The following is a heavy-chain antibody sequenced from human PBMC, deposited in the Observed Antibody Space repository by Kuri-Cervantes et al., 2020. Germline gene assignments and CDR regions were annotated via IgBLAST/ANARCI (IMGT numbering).Heavy chain of an antibody. Sequence: GGSLRLSCEASGFTLSGNSLTWVRQAPGKGLEWISYISSSSSTIEYAVSVKGRFTISRDNSKNTLYLQMNSLRAEDTAVYYCAKWPSSDSSGYYYSTNWGQGTLVTVSS. CDR1: GFTLSGNS. D-gene: IGHD3-22*01. CDR2: ISSSSSTI. CDR3: AKWPSSDSSGYYYSTN. J-gene: IGHJ4*02. V-gene: IGHV3-48*01.